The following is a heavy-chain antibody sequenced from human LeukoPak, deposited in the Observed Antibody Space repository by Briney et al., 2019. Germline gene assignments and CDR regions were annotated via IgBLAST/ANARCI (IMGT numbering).Heavy chain of an antibody. CDR1: GYTFTSYY. CDR3: ARGYYDSSGYNQIPFDY. J-gene: IGHJ4*02. V-gene: IGHV1-46*01. D-gene: IGHD3-22*01. Sequence: VASVKVSCKASGYTFTSYYMHWVRQAPGQGLEWMGIINPSGGSTSYAQKFQGRVTMTRDTSTSTVYMELSSLRSEDTPVYYCARGYYDSSGYNQIPFDYWGQGTLVIVSS. CDR2: INPSGGST.